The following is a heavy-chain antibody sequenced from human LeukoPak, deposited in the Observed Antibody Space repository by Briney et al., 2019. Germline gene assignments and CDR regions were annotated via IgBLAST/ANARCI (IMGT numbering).Heavy chain of an antibody. Sequence: GGSLRLSCAASGFTFTTYAMSWVRQAPGKGLEWVSTISGSGGGTYYADSVKGRFTISRDNSKNTLYLQMNSLRDDDSAAYFCARVYLERLTAGYFDHWGQGTQVTVSP. CDR2: ISGSGGGT. J-gene: IGHJ4*02. V-gene: IGHV3-23*01. CDR1: GFTFTTYA. D-gene: IGHD2-8*01. CDR3: ARVYLERLTAGYFDH.